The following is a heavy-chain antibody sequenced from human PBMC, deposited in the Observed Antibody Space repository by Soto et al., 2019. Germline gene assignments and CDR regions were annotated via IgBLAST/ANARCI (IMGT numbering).Heavy chain of an antibody. J-gene: IGHJ4*02. CDR1: GFSLSTSGVG. CDR2: IYWDDNK. CDR3: TQFPPFNLRGYYFDS. Sequence: SGPTLVNPTQTLTLTCTFSGFSLSTSGVGVGWIRQPPEKALEWLALIYWDDNKRYSPSLKTRLTITKDTSKSQVVPTMTNMDPVDTAIYFCTQFPPFNLRGYYFDSWGRGIRVTVPS. V-gene: IGHV2-5*02. D-gene: IGHD1-20*01.